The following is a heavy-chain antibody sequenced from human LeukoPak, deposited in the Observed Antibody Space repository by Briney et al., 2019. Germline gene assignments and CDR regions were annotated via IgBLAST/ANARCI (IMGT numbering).Heavy chain of an antibody. D-gene: IGHD1-1*01. J-gene: IGHJ4*02. V-gene: IGHV3-74*01. CDR3: TGGFGHNWSPFEN. Sequence: GGSLRLSFAVSGLTFRNYWMHWVRQAARKELIWVSRINGDGSAISYEDSVKGRFNISRDNDKNTLSLQMNSLTDDDTALSYCTGGFGHNWSPFENWGQGTLVTVSS. CDR2: INGDGSAI. CDR1: GLTFRNYW.